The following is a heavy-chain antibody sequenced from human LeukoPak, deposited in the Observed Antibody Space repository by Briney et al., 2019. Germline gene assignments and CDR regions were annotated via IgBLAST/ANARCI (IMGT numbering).Heavy chain of an antibody. V-gene: IGHV1-2*02. CDR3: ARGTYDSSGYYLIDY. D-gene: IGHD3-22*01. CDR2: INPNSGGT. Sequence: ASVTVSCKASGYTFTGYYMHWVRQAPGQGLEWMGWINPNSGGTNYAQKSQGRVTMTRDTSISTAYMELSRLRSDDTAVYYCARGTYDSSGYYLIDYWGQGTLVTVSS. J-gene: IGHJ4*02. CDR1: GYTFTGYY.